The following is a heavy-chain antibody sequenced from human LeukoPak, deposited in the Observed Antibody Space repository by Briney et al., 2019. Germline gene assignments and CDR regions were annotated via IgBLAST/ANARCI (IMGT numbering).Heavy chain of an antibody. D-gene: IGHD2-2*01. CDR1: GGSISSSSYY. Sequence: SETLSLTCTVSGGSISSSSYYWGWIRQPPGKGLEWIGSIYYSGSTYYNPSLKSRVTISVDTSKNQFSLKLSSVTAADTAVYYCARHRGGGYIVVVPAASGDNWFDPWGQGTLVTVSS. CDR2: IYYSGST. V-gene: IGHV4-39*01. J-gene: IGHJ5*02. CDR3: ARHRGGGYIVVVPAASGDNWFDP.